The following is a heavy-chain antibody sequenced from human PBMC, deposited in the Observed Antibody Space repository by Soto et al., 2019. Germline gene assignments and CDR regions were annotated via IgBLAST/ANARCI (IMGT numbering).Heavy chain of an antibody. V-gene: IGHV4-59*01. CDR2: IHYSGST. J-gene: IGHJ4*02. CDR1: GGSISSYY. CDR3: ARSYSTGWNHFDY. Sequence: PSETLSLTCTVSGGSISSYYWSWIRQPPGKGLEWIGYIHYSGSTNYNPSLKSRVTISVDTSKNQFSLKLSSVTAADTAVYYCARSYSTGWNHFDYGGQGTLVTFSS. D-gene: IGHD6-19*01.